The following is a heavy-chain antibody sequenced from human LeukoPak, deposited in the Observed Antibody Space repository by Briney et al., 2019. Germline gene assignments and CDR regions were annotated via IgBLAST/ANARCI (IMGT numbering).Heavy chain of an antibody. Sequence: PSETLSLTCTVSGGSISSYYWSWIRQPPGKGLEWIGYIYYSGSTNYNTSLKSRVTISVDTCKNHVSLELSSVTAAGTAVYYCARWAATIYDWFDPWGQGTLVTVSS. D-gene: IGHD5-24*01. CDR2: IYYSGST. CDR3: ARWAATIYDWFDP. J-gene: IGHJ5*02. V-gene: IGHV4-59*01. CDR1: GGSISSYY.